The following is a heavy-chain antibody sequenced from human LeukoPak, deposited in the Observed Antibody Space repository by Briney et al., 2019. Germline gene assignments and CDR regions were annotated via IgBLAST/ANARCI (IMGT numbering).Heavy chain of an antibody. V-gene: IGHV1-24*01. J-gene: IGHJ4*02. CDR3: ARDGSTSCYSLDY. CDR2: FVPEDGET. CDR1: GDTLTELS. D-gene: IGHD2-2*02. Sequence: RASVKVSCKLSGDTLTELSMHWVRQSPGKGLEWMGGFVPEDGETIYAQKFQGRVTMTTDTSTSTAYMELRSLRSDDTAVYYCARDGSTSCYSLDYWGQGTLVTVSS.